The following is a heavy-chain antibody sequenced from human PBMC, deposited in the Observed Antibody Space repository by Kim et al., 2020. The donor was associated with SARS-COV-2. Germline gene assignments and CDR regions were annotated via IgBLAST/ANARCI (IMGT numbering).Heavy chain of an antibody. Sequence: SVKVSCKASGGTFSSYAISWVRQAPGQGLEWMGGIIPIFGTANYAQKFQGRVTITADESTSTAYMELSSLRSEDTAVYYCAKPRALQTKKIVVVPAALHHDDAFDIWGQGTMVTVSS. CDR2: IIPIFGTA. CDR3: AKPRALQTKKIVVVPAALHHDDAFDI. V-gene: IGHV1-69*13. D-gene: IGHD2-2*01. CDR1: GGTFSSYA. J-gene: IGHJ3*02.